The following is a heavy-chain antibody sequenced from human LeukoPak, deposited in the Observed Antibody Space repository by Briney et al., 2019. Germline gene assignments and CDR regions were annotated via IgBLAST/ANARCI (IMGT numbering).Heavy chain of an antibody. Sequence: GGSLRLSCAASGFTFSSYNMNWVRQAPGKGLDWVSSISTTSSYLYYPDSVKGRFTISRDNAKNSLYLQMSSLRAEDTAVYYCARLRGDYGDDYWGQGTLVTVSS. J-gene: IGHJ4*02. V-gene: IGHV3-21*01. CDR2: ISTTSSYL. CDR3: ARLRGDYGDDY. CDR1: GFTFSSYN. D-gene: IGHD4-17*01.